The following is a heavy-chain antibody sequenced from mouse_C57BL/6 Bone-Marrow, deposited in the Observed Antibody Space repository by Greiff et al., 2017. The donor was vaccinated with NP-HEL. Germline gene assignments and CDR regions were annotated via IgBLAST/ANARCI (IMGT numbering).Heavy chain of an antibody. D-gene: IGHD3-2*01. CDR3: ARPRQLDWFAY. Sequence: EVQVVESGGSLVQPGESLKLSCESNEYEFPSHDMSWVRKTPEKRLELVAAINSDGGSTCYPDTMERRFIISRDNTKKTLYLQMSSLRSEDTALYYCARPRQLDWFAYWGQGTLVTVSA. CDR2: INSDGGST. CDR1: EYEFPSHD. V-gene: IGHV5-2*01. J-gene: IGHJ3*01.